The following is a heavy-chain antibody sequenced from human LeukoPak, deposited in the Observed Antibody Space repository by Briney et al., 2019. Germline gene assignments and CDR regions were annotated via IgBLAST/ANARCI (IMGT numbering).Heavy chain of an antibody. CDR2: IYTSGST. CDR3: ARHKPRDGYNFLLFDY. CDR1: GVSISSYY. V-gene: IGHV4-4*07. Sequence: SETLSLTCSVSGVSISSYYWTWIRQPAGKGLEWIGRIYTSGSTNYNLALKSRVTMSVDTSKNQFSLKLSSVTAADTAVYYCARHKPRDGYNFLLFDYWGQGTLVTVSS. D-gene: IGHD5-24*01. J-gene: IGHJ4*02.